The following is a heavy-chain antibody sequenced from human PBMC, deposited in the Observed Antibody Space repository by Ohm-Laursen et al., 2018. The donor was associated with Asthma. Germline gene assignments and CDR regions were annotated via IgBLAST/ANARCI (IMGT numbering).Heavy chain of an antibody. CDR2: TRNKVKSYTT. V-gene: IGHV3-72*01. D-gene: IGHD4-17*01. Sequence: SLRLSCAASGFTFSDHYMDWVRQAPGKGLEWVGRTRNKVKSYTTEYAASVAGRFTISRDDSKNSLYLQMNSLRPEDTAVYFCARGATATTKYYFGLDVWGQGTTVTVSS. CDR3: ARGATATTKYYFGLDV. J-gene: IGHJ6*02. CDR1: GFTFSDHY.